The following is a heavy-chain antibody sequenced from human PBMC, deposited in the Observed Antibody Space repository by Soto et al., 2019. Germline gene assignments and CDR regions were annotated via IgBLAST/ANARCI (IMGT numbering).Heavy chain of an antibody. CDR3: MLGSGWKDFDY. V-gene: IGHV4-39*01. CDR1: GVSISSSSYY. Sequence: SETLSLTCTVSGVSISSSSYYWGWIRQPPGKGLEWIGNIYYSGSTYYNPSLKSRVTISVDTSKNQFSLKLSSVTAADTAVYYCMLGSGWKDFDYWGQGTLVTVSS. CDR2: IYYSGST. J-gene: IGHJ4*02. D-gene: IGHD3-22*01.